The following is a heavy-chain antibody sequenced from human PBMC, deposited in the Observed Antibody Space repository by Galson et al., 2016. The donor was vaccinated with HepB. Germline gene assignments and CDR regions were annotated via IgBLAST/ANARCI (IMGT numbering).Heavy chain of an antibody. CDR2: IYYSGNT. Sequence: SETLSLTCTVSGGSISSSLYYWGWIRQPPGKGLEWIGSIYYSGNTFYSPSLKSRVTISIDTSRKQFSLKLSSVTAADTAVYYCARGSLYSGGWYILAYFEKWGQGTLVTVSS. CDR3: ARGSLYSGGWYILAYFEK. V-gene: IGHV4-39*01. J-gene: IGHJ4*02. CDR1: GGSISSSLYY. D-gene: IGHD6-19*01.